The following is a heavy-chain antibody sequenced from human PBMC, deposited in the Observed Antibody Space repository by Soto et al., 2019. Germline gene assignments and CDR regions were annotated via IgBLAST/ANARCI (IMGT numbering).Heavy chain of an antibody. CDR2: ISSSGIS. V-gene: IGHV4-61*01. Sequence: AETLSLTCAVSGDSVTSFNYFWTWLRQPPGGGLEWIVYISSSGISKYNPSLKSRVALSQDTSKNQLYMNLRSVNAADTAVYFCARGEGNPYYTYHFDTWGQGALVTVSS. D-gene: IGHD3-10*01. CDR3: ARGEGNPYYTYHFDT. J-gene: IGHJ4*02. CDR1: GDSVTSFNYF.